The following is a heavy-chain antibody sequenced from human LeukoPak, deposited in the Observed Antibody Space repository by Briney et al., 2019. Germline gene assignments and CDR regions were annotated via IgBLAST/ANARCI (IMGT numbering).Heavy chain of an antibody. CDR1: GFTFSNYG. Sequence: PGRSLRLSCAASGFTFSNYGMHWVRQAPGKGLEWVAVISYAGSNKYYAESVKGRFTISSDNSKNTVYLQMNSLRAEDTAVYYCAKELGDPDYWGQGTLVTVSS. V-gene: IGHV3-30*18. J-gene: IGHJ4*02. CDR3: AKELGDPDY. D-gene: IGHD1-26*01. CDR2: ISYAGSNK.